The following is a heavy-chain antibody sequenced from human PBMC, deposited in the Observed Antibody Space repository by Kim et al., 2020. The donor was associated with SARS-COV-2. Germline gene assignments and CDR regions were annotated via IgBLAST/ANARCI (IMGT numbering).Heavy chain of an antibody. J-gene: IGHJ6*02. Sequence: GGSLRLSCAASGFTFSSYSMNWVRQAPGKGLEWVSSISSSSSYIYYADSVKGRFTISRDNAKNSLYLQMNSLRAEDTAVYYCARAYDMLTGYYIFRDYYYCFGMVVWGQRTTLTVSS. CDR2: ISSSSSYI. V-gene: IGHV3-21*01. CDR3: ARAYDMLTGYYIFRDYYYCFGMVV. D-gene: IGHD3-9*01. CDR1: GFTFSSYS.